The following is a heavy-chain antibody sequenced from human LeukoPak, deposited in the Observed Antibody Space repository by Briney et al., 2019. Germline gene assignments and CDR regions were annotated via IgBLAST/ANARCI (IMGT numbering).Heavy chain of an antibody. CDR2: IYYSGST. CDR3: AGFERITMVRGVTIDY. D-gene: IGHD3-10*01. J-gene: IGHJ4*02. CDR1: GGSISSSSYY. V-gene: IGHV4-39*01. Sequence: SETLSLTCTVSGGSISSSSYYWGWIRQPPGKGLEWIGSIYYSGSTYYNPSLKSRVTISVDTSKNQFSLKLSSVTAADTAVYYCAGFERITMVRGVTIDYWGQGTLVTVSS.